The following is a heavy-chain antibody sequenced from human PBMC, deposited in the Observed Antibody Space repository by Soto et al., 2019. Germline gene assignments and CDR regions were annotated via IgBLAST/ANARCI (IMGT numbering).Heavy chain of an antibody. V-gene: IGHV3-64*02. J-gene: IGHJ4*02. CDR2: ISNHGGDA. CDR3: TRDAGRYNDFDY. Sequence: GGSLRLSCAASGFAFRNYAMHWVRQAPGKGLEYLSAISNHGGDATYADSVKGRFTISRDNSKNTLYLQMDNLRIEDMAVYYCTRDAGRYNDFDYWGLGTLVTVSS. D-gene: IGHD1-26*01. CDR1: GFAFRNYA.